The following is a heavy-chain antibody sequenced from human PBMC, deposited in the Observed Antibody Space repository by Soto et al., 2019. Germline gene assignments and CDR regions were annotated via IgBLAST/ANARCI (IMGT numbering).Heavy chain of an antibody. Sequence: GGSLSLSCAASGFTFSSYAMSWVRQAPGKGLEWVSAISGSGGSTYYADSVKGRFTISRDNSKNTLYLQMNSPRAEDTAVYYCAKDKPPGIAVAGAWGQGTLVTVSS. J-gene: IGHJ5*02. CDR3: AKDKPPGIAVAGA. CDR1: GFTFSSYA. CDR2: ISGSGGST. V-gene: IGHV3-23*01. D-gene: IGHD6-19*01.